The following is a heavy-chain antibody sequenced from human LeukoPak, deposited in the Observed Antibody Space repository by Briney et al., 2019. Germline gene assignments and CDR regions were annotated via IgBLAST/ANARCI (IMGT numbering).Heavy chain of an antibody. CDR3: ESGIRDFDY. CDR1: GFTFSSYG. CDR2: ISYDGSNK. Sequence: GKSLRLSCAASGFTFSSYGMHWVRQAPGKGLEWVAVISYDGSNKYHADSVKGRFTISRDNSKNTLFLQMNSLRAEDTVVYHAESGIRDFDYWGQGTLVTVS. D-gene: IGHD5-18*01. J-gene: IGHJ4*02. V-gene: IGHV3-30*03.